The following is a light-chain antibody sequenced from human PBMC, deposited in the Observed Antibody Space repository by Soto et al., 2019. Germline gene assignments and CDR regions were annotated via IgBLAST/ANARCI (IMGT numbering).Light chain of an antibody. V-gene: IGLV2-14*01. J-gene: IGLJ2*01. Sequence: QSVLTQPASVSGSPGQSITISCTGTSSDVGGYNSVSWYQQHPGKAPKLMIYDVSNRPSGVSSRFSGSKSGNTASLTISGLQAEDEADYYCRSYTSSSTPWVFGGGTQLTVL. CDR1: SSDVGGYNS. CDR2: DVS. CDR3: RSYTSSSTPWV.